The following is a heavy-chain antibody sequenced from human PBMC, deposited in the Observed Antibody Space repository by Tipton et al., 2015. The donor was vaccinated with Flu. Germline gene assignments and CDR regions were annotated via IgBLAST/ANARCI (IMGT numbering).Heavy chain of an antibody. CDR1: GFTFNSYA. Sequence: CAASGFTFNSYAIHWVRQAPGKGLEWVAVISYDGSYKYYGGSVKGRFTISRDNSKNTVSLQMNSLRAEDTAVYYCAKITRDSYGYGDHRHPFDYWGQGTLVTVSS. CDR3: AKITRDSYGYGDHRHPFDY. V-gene: IGHV3-30*18. CDR2: ISYDGSYK. D-gene: IGHD5-18*01. J-gene: IGHJ4*02.